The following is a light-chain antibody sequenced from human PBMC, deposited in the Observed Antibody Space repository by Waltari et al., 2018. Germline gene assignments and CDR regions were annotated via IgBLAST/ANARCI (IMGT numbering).Light chain of an antibody. CDR1: SLRTPY. CDR2: GKD. Sequence: SSELTQDPAVSVPLGQTVRFTCQGDSLRTPYASWYQLKPGQAPVLVIYGKDKRPSGIPDRISGYSSGTTSSLTITGAQAEDEADYYCSSRNGRANQVVFAGGTKVTVL. J-gene: IGLJ3*02. CDR3: SSRNGRANQVV. V-gene: IGLV3-19*01.